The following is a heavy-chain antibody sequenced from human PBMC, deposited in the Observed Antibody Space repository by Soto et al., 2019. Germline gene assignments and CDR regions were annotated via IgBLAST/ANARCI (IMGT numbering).Heavy chain of an antibody. CDR3: ARGGHVVVVTAALDF. Sequence: QVQLVQSGAEVKKPGASVKVSCKASGDTFTDYYIHWVRQAPGQGLEWMGTVNPSGGHTTYAQHLLVRRSMTRCTSTITPSMGLTSLTSEETAVYYCARGGHVVVVTAALDFWGQGTLVTVSS. D-gene: IGHD2-21*02. CDR1: GDTFTDYY. CDR2: VNPSGGHT. V-gene: IGHV1-46*01. J-gene: IGHJ4*02.